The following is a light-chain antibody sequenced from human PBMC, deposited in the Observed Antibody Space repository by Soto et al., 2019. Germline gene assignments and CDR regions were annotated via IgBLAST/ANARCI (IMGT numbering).Light chain of an antibody. V-gene: IGKV3-20*01. J-gene: IGKJ2*01. Sequence: EIVLTQSPVTLSLPPGEGAALSCRASQSVRSNYLDWYQQKPGQAPRLLIYGASNRATGIPDTFTGSGSGTDFSLTISRLEPEDFAVYYCQQYGSSPVTFGQGTKLEIK. CDR2: GAS. CDR1: QSVRSNY. CDR3: QQYGSSPVT.